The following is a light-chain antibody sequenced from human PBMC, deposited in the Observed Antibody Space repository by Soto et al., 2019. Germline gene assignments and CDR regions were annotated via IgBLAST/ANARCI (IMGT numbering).Light chain of an antibody. CDR3: HQSYSLPYT. J-gene: IGKJ2*01. CDR1: QSINNF. Sequence: DIQMTQSPSSLSASVGDRVTITCRASQSINNFLNWYQLKPRKAPKVLIYAASSLQSGVPSRCSGNRSGTDFTLTISSLRPEDFSTYYCHQSYSLPYTFGQGTKLEIK. V-gene: IGKV1-39*01. CDR2: AAS.